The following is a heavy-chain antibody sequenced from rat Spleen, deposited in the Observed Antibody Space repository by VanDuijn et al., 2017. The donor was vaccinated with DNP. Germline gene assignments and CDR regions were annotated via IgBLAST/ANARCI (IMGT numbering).Heavy chain of an antibody. D-gene: IGHD1-11*01. Sequence: EVQLVESGGGPVQPGRSLKLSCVASGFIFSNYWMTWIRQAPGKGLEWVASISNTGDSSYYSDSVKGRFSISRDNAKSTLYLQVNSLRSEDTATYYCARAPYYGGKAPEGYFDFWGPGTMVTVSS. J-gene: IGHJ1*01. V-gene: IGHV5-31*01. CDR1: GFIFSNYW. CDR3: ARAPYYGGKAPEGYFDF. CDR2: ISNTGDSS.